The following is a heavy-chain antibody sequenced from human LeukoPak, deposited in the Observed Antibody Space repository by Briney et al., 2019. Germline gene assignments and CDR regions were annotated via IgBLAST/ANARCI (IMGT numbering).Heavy chain of an antibody. J-gene: IGHJ3*02. CDR2: INWNGGST. Sequence: GGSLRLSCAASGFTFDDYGMSWVRQAPGKGLEWVSGINWNGGSTGYADSVKGRFTISRDNAENSLYLQMNSLRAEDTAVYYCARAAVYYDSSGYSSGGAFDIWGQGTMVTVSS. V-gene: IGHV3-20*04. CDR3: ARAAVYYDSSGYSSGGAFDI. D-gene: IGHD3-22*01. CDR1: GFTFDDYG.